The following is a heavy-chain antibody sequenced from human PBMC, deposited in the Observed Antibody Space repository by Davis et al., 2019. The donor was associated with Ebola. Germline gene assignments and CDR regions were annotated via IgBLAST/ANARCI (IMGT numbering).Heavy chain of an antibody. J-gene: IGHJ5*02. D-gene: IGHD6-19*01. CDR3: ARDPDTSGYYSWFDP. Sequence: GESLKISCAASGFTFSSYAMHWVRQAPGKGLEWVAVISYDGSNKYYADSVKGRFTISRDNSKNTLYLQMNSLRVEDTAVYYCARDPDTSGYYSWFDPWGQGTLVNVSS. CDR1: GFTFSSYA. CDR2: ISYDGSNK. V-gene: IGHV3-30-3*01.